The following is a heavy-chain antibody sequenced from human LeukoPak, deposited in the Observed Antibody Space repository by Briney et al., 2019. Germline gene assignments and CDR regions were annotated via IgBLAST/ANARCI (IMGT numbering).Heavy chain of an antibody. CDR1: GFTFSSYE. Sequence: GGSLRLSCAASGFTFSSYEMIWVRQAPGKGLEWVSYISRSGSTIYYADSVKGRFTISRDNAKNSLYLQMNSLRAEDTAVYYCAREGIAAGFDPWGQGTLVTVSS. CDR2: ISRSGSTI. J-gene: IGHJ5*02. CDR3: AREGIAAGFDP. V-gene: IGHV3-48*03. D-gene: IGHD6-13*01.